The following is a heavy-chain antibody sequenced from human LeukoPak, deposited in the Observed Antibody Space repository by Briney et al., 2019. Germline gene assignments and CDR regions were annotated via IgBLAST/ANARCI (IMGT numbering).Heavy chain of an antibody. CDR1: GYTFTSYG. D-gene: IGHD2-2*01. CDR2: ISAYNGNT. Sequence: ASVTVSCKASGYTFTSYGISWVRQAPGQGLDWMGWISAYNGNTNYAQKLQGRVTVTTDTSTSTAYMELRSLRSDDTAVYYCAREDCSSTSCYAGVYWGQGTLVTVSS. J-gene: IGHJ4*02. V-gene: IGHV1-18*04. CDR3: AREDCSSTSCYAGVY.